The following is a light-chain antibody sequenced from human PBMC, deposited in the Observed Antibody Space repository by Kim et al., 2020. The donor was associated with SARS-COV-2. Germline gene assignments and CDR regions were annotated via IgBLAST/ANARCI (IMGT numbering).Light chain of an antibody. CDR2: GAS. J-gene: IGKJ2*01. V-gene: IGKV3-20*01. Sequence: EVVLTQSPGTLSLSPGERATLSCRASQSVGYNYLTWYQQKPGQAPRLVIYGASSRATGIPDRFSGSGSGTDFTLTISGLEAEDFAVYYCQQYGTSPYTFGQGTKLEI. CDR1: QSVGYNY. CDR3: QQYGTSPYT.